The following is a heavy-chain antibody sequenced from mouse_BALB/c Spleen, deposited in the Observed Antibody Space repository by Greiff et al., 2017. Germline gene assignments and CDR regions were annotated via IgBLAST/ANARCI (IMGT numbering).Heavy chain of an antibody. CDR3: NPMITTSAMDY. J-gene: IGHJ4*01. D-gene: IGHD2-4*01. V-gene: IGHV14-4*02. Sequence: EVQLQQSGAELVRSGASVKLSCTASGFNIKDYYMHWVKQRPEQGLEWIGWIDPENGDTEYAPKFQGKATMTADTSSNTAYLQLSSLTSEDTAVYYCNPMITTSAMDYWGQGTSVTVSS. CDR2: IDPENGDT. CDR1: GFNIKDYY.